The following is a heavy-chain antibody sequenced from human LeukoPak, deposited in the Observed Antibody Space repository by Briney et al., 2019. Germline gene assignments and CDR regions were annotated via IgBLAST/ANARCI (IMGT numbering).Heavy chain of an antibody. Sequence: PGGSLRLSCAASGFTFSSYAMSWVRQAPGKGLEWVSAISGSGGSTYYADSVKGRFTISRDNSKNTLYLQMNSLRAEDTALYYCARAQPVGYDSSGYYTPPLDWGQGTLVTVSS. V-gene: IGHV3-23*01. J-gene: IGHJ4*02. CDR2: ISGSGGST. CDR3: ARAQPVGYDSSGYYTPPLD. CDR1: GFTFSSYA. D-gene: IGHD3-22*01.